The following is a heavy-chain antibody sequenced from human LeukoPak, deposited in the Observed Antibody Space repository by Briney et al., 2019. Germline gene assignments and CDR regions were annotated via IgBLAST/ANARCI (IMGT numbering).Heavy chain of an antibody. J-gene: IGHJ6*03. CDR1: GYTFTSYG. CDR2: ISAYNGNT. CDR3: AVNIVVVPADYYYYYMDV. V-gene: IGHV1-18*01. D-gene: IGHD2-2*01. Sequence: ASVKVSCKASGYTFTSYGISWVRQAPGQGLEWMGWISAYNGNTNYAQKFQGRVTITADESTSTAYMELSSLRSEDTAVYYCAVNIVVVPADYYYYYMDVWGKGTTVTVSS.